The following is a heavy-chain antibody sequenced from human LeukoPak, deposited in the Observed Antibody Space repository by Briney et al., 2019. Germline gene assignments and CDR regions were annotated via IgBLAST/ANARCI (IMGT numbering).Heavy chain of an antibody. D-gene: IGHD1-14*01. J-gene: IGHJ4*02. CDR1: GGSISSGGYY. Sequence: SQTLSLTCTVSGGSISSGGYYWSWIRQPPGKGLEWIGYIYHSGSTYYNPSLKSRVTISVDRSKNQFSLKLSSVTAADTAVYYCARAGNHYFDYWGQGTLVTVSS. CDR3: ARAGNHYFDY. V-gene: IGHV4-30-2*01. CDR2: IYHSGST.